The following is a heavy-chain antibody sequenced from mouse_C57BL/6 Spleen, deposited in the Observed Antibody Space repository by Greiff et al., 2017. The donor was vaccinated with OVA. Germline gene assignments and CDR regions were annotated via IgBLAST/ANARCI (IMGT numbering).Heavy chain of an antibody. CDR2: ILPGSGST. V-gene: IGHV1-9*01. CDR1: GYTFTGYW. D-gene: IGHD1-1*01. Sequence: QVQLQQSGAELMKPGASVKLSCKATGYTFTGYWIEWVKQRPGHGLEWIGEILPGSGSTNYNEKFKGKATFTADTSSTTAYMQLSSLTTEDSAIYYGAREELGSSYDYYAMDYWGQGTSVTVSS. CDR3: AREELGSSYDYYAMDY. J-gene: IGHJ4*01.